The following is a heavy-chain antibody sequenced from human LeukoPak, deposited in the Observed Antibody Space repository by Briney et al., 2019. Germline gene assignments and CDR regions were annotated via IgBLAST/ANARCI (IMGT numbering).Heavy chain of an antibody. V-gene: IGHV1-18*01. J-gene: IGHJ3*02. CDR1: GYTFTHYG. Sequence: ASVKVSCKTSGYTFTHYGISWMRQAPGQGLEWLGWFSTHNGNTNYAQKVQGRVTMTTDTSTTTAYMELRSLTSDDTAVYYCARRLADAFDIWGQGTMVTVSA. CDR3: ARRLADAFDI. CDR2: FSTHNGNT. D-gene: IGHD6-19*01.